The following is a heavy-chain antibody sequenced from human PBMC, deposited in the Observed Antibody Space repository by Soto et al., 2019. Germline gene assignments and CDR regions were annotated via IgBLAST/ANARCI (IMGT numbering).Heavy chain of an antibody. V-gene: IGHV3-23*01. CDR3: AKDQSPATAILLFDY. CDR2: ISGSGGST. D-gene: IGHD2-2*02. CDR1: GFTFSSYA. Sequence: EVQLLESGGGLVQPGGSLRLSCAASGFTFSSYAMSWVRQAPGKGLEWVSAISGSGGSTYYADSVKGRFTISRDNSKNSLYPQMNSLRAEDTAVYYCAKDQSPATAILLFDYWGQGTLVTVSS. J-gene: IGHJ4*02.